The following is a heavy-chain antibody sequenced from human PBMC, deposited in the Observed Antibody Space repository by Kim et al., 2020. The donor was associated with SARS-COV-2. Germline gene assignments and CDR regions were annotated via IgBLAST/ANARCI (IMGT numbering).Heavy chain of an antibody. Sequence: GGSLRLSCAASGFTFSSYSMNWVRQAPGKGLEWVSSISSSRSYIYYADSVKGRFTISRDNAKNSLYLQMNSLRAEDTAVYYCATYDSSGYYYGYCGQGTLVTVSS. V-gene: IGHV3-21*01. J-gene: IGHJ4*02. CDR2: ISSSRSYI. CDR1: GFTFSSYS. D-gene: IGHD3-22*01. CDR3: ATYDSSGYYYGY.